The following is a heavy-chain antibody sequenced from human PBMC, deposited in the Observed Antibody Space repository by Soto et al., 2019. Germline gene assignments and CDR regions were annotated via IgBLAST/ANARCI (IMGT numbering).Heavy chain of an antibody. V-gene: IGHV3-66*01. D-gene: IGHD3-16*01. Sequence: VQLVESGGGLVQPGGSLTLSCAASGFAVSSNHMTWVRLAPGKGLEWLSVILNDDRTFYADSVKGRFIISRDNSENTPYLHMNSLRDEDTAVYYCATGVNYRPILGWGQGTLVTVSS. CDR2: ILNDDRT. CDR1: GFAVSSNH. CDR3: ATGVNYRPILG. J-gene: IGHJ4*02.